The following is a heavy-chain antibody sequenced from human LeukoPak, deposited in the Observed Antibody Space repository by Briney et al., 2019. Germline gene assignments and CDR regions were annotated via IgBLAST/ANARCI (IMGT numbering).Heavy chain of an antibody. CDR3: TGPPG. CDR1: GLSVSDAW. J-gene: IGHJ4*02. V-gene: IGHV3-15*01. CDR2: IRGKSAGGTA. Sequence: PGGSLRLSCAASGLSVSDAWMAWVRRAPEKGLEWVGRIRGKSAGGTADYVAAVKGRFTISTDDSKNTLYLQMNGLKSEDTAVYYCTGPPGWGQGTLVTVSS.